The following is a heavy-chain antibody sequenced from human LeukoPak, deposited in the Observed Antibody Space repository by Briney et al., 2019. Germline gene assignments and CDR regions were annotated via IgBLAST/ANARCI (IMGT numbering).Heavy chain of an antibody. D-gene: IGHD2-2*01. J-gene: IGHJ5*02. Sequence: ASVTVSSKASGGTFSSYTISWVRQAPGQGLEWMGRIIPILGIANYAQKFKGRVTITADKSTSTAYMELSSLRSEDTAVYYCARALYCSSTSCFNNWFDPWGQGTLVTVSS. CDR2: IIPILGIA. CDR3: ARALYCSSTSCFNNWFDP. CDR1: GGTFSSYT. V-gene: IGHV1-69*02.